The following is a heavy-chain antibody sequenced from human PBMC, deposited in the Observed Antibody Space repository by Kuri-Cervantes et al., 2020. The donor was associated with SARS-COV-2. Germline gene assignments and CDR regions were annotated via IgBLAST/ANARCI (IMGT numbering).Heavy chain of an antibody. V-gene: IGHV3-15*07. D-gene: IGHD2-21*01. J-gene: IGHJ6*02. Sequence: GESLKISCAASGFTFTNAWMNWVRQAPGKGLEWVGFIKLESEGRATDYAAPVRGRFTISRDDSNNALYLQMNGLKTEDTAVYYCLRDWYGVDFWGQGTTVTVSS. CDR1: GFTFTNAW. CDR3: LRDWYGVDF. CDR2: IKLESEGRAT.